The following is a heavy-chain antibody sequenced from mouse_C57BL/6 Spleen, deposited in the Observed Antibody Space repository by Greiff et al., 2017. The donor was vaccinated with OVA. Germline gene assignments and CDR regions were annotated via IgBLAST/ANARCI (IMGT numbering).Heavy chain of an antibody. CDR1: GYTFTSYW. J-gene: IGHJ1*03. V-gene: IGHV1-52*01. CDR3: AEGAYCYGSSYGYFGV. D-gene: IGHD1-1*01. Sequence: QVQLQQPGAELVRPGSSVKLSCKASGYTFTSYWMHWVKQRPIQGLEWIGNIDPSDSETHYNQKFKDKATLTVDKSSSTAYMPLSSLTSEDSAVYYCAEGAYCYGSSYGYFGVWGTGTTVTVSS. CDR2: IDPSDSET.